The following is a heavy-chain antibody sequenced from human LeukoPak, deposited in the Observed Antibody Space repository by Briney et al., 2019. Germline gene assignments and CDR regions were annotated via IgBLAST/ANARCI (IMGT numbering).Heavy chain of an antibody. CDR2: ISGGGVST. Sequence: GGSLRLSCAGSGFTFGSYGMSWVRQAPGKGLEWVSSISGGGVSTYYADSVKGRFTISRDNSKSTLYLQMSSLRAEDTAVYYCASRVGWLGPPPDNWGQRTLVTVSS. CDR3: ASRVGWLGPPPDN. D-gene: IGHD6-19*01. J-gene: IGHJ4*02. CDR1: GFTFGSYG. V-gene: IGHV3-23*01.